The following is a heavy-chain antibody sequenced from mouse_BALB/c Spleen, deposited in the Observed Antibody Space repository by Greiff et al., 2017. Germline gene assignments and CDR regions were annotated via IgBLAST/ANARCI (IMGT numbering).Heavy chain of an antibody. J-gene: IGHJ4*01. Sequence: DVMLVESGGDLVKPGGSLKLSCAASGFTFSSYGMSWVRQTPDKRLEWVATISSGGSYTYYPDSVKGRFTISRDNAKNTLYLQMSSLKSEDTAMYYCARLADYYGSSYAMDYWGQGTSVTVSS. D-gene: IGHD1-1*01. CDR1: GFTFSSYG. V-gene: IGHV5-6*02. CDR3: ARLADYYGSSYAMDY. CDR2: ISSGGSYT.